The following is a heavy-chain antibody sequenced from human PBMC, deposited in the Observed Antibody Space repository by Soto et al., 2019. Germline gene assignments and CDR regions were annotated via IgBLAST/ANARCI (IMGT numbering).Heavy chain of an antibody. Sequence: EVQLVESGGGLVQPGGSLRLSCAASGFTFSSYWMSWVRQAPGKGLEWVANIKQDGSEKYYVDSVKGRFTISRDNAKNSLYLQMNSLRAEDTAVYYCAREGYYDSSGLDYWGQGTLVTVSS. J-gene: IGHJ4*02. V-gene: IGHV3-7*03. CDR1: GFTFSSYW. CDR3: AREGYYDSSGLDY. CDR2: IKQDGSEK. D-gene: IGHD3-22*01.